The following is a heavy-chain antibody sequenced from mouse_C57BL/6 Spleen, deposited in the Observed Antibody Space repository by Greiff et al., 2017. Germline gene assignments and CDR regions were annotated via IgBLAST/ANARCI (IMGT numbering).Heavy chain of an antibody. CDR3: ARSPTTTGVATPFAY. CDR2: IDPSDSYT. D-gene: IGHD1-1*01. CDR1: GYTFTSYW. J-gene: IGHJ3*01. V-gene: IGHV1-50*01. Sequence: QVQLQQPGAELVKPGASVKLSCKASGYTFTSYWMQWVKQRPGQGLEWIGEIDPSDSYTNYNQKFKGKATLTVDTSSSTAYMQLSSLTSEDSAVYYCARSPTTTGVATPFAYWGQGTLVTVSA.